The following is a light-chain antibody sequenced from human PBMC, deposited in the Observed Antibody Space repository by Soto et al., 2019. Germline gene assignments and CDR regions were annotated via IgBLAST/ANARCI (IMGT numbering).Light chain of an antibody. J-gene: IGKJ2*01. CDR2: GAS. CDR1: QSVSSSY. CDR3: QQYGSSPRT. Sequence: EIVLTQSPGTLSLSPWERATLSCRASQSVSSSYLAWYQQTPGQAPRLLIYGASSRATGIPDRFSGSGSGTDVTLTISRLEPEDFVVYYCQQYGSSPRTFGQGTKLEIK. V-gene: IGKV3-20*01.